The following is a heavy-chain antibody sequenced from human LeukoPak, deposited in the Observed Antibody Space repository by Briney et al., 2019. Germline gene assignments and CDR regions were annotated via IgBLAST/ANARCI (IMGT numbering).Heavy chain of an antibody. V-gene: IGHV1-8*01. Sequence: ASVKVSCKASGYTSTSYDINWVRQATGQGLEWMEWMNPNSGNTGYAQKFQGRVTMTRNTSISTAYMELSSLRSEDTAVYYCARGNHYYGSGSSFFDYWGQGTLVTVSS. CDR3: ARGNHYYGSGSSFFDY. J-gene: IGHJ4*02. D-gene: IGHD3-10*01. CDR1: GYTSTSYD. CDR2: MNPNSGNT.